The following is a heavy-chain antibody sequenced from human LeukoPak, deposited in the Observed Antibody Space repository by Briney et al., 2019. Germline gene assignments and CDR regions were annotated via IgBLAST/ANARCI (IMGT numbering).Heavy chain of an antibody. Sequence: SQNLSLTCTVSGGSISSGSYYWSWIRQPAGKGLEWIGRIYTSGSTNYNPSLKSRVTISVDTSKNQFSLKLSSVTAADTAVYYCARDQMLVIAAANFFDYYYMDVWGKGTTVTVSS. CDR3: ARDQMLVIAAANFFDYYYMDV. V-gene: IGHV4-61*02. CDR1: GGSISSGSYY. D-gene: IGHD6-13*01. J-gene: IGHJ6*03. CDR2: IYTSGST.